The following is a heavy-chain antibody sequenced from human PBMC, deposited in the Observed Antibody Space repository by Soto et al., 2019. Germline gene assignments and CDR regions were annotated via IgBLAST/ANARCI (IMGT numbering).Heavy chain of an antibody. Sequence: SETLSLTCTVPGGSISGYYWSWIRQPPGKGLEWIGYIHSSGSTNCNPSLKSRVTISVDTSKNQFSLKVSSVTAADTAVYYCARDVRRLARRSGKYYIAFDIWGQGTMVTVSS. CDR2: IHSSGST. D-gene: IGHD1-26*01. CDR1: GGSISGYY. J-gene: IGHJ3*02. V-gene: IGHV4-59*01. CDR3: ARDVRRLARRSGKYYIAFDI.